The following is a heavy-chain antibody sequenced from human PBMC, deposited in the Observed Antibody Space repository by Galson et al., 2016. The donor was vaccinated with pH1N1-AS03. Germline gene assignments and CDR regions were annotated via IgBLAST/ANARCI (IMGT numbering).Heavy chain of an antibody. CDR3: ARTVVAGWGYYFDY. V-gene: IGHV1-69*13. D-gene: IGHD6-19*01. CDR2: IIPIFGTP. Sequence: SVKVSCKASGGTFGSYGVSWVRQAPGQGLEWMGGIIPIFGTPNYAQKFQGRVTITADDSRSTIYLELSSLKSADTAVYYCARTVVAGWGYYFDYWGQGTLVTVS. CDR1: GGTFGSYG. J-gene: IGHJ4*02.